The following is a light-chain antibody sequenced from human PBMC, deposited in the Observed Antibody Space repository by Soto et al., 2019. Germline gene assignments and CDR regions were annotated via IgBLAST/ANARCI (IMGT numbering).Light chain of an antibody. V-gene: IGKV3-20*01. J-gene: IGKJ5*01. Sequence: EIVLTQSPGTLSLSPGKRAPLSCGVSQSVSSSFLAWYQQKVGQAPRLLIYGASSRATGIPDRFSGSGSGTDFTLTISRLEPEDFAVYYCQQYGSSPRTFGQGTRLEI. CDR2: GAS. CDR3: QQYGSSPRT. CDR1: QSVSSSF.